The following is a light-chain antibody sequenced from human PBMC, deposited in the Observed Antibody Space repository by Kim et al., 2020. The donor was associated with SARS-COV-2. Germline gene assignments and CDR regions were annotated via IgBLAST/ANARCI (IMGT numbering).Light chain of an antibody. CDR2: QDT. J-gene: IGLJ2*01. CDR3: HTWDSSTREV. V-gene: IGLV3-1*01. CDR1: NLGAKY. Sequence: SYELTQPPSVSVSPGQTATITCSGDNLGAKYVCWYQQRPGQPPVLVIYQDTNRPSGIPERFSGSNSGNTATLIISGTQALDEADYYCHTWDSSTREVFGGGTQLTVL.